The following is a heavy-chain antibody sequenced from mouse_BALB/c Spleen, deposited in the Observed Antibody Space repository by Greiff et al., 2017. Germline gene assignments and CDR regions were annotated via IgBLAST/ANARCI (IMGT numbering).Heavy chain of an antibody. J-gene: IGHJ3*01. D-gene: IGHD2-3*01. CDR1: GYSITSDYA. V-gene: IGHV3-2*02. CDR2: ISCSGST. CDR3: ARDGYYPFAY. Sequence: DVHLVESGPGLVKPSQSLSLTCTVTGYSITSDYAWNWIRQFPGNKLEWMGYISCSGSTSYNPSLKSRISITRDTSKNQFFLQLNSVTTEDTATYYCARDGYYPFAYWGQGTLVTVSA.